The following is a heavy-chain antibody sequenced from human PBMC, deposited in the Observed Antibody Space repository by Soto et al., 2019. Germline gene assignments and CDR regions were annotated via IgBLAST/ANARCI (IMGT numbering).Heavy chain of an antibody. D-gene: IGHD6-13*01. CDR3: ARDARSSTWYGDNDY. Sequence: APVKLSCKTSSYLFTNYVCNRVRQAPVQSLEWMGWISAYNRNTNYSQKIQGRVTMTTDTPTSTAYMELGSLRSDDTAMYYCARDARSSTWYGDNDYWG. CDR1: SYLFTNYV. V-gene: IGHV1-18*01. J-gene: IGHJ4*01. CDR2: ISAYNRNT.